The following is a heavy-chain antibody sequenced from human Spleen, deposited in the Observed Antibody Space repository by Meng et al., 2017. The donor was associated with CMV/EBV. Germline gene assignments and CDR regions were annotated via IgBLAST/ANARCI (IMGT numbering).Heavy chain of an antibody. CDR1: GFSFSSHV. Sequence: GESLKISCAAPGFSFSSHVMHWVRQAPGKGLEWLEVIWDDGSKKYYADSVKGRFTISRDNSKNTLYLQMNSLRAEETDMYYCAKAWQSDCSSTTCYYYGMDVWGQGTTVTVSS. CDR2: IWDDGSKK. V-gene: IGHV3-33*06. CDR3: AKAWQSDCSSTTCYYYGMDV. J-gene: IGHJ6*02. D-gene: IGHD2-2*01.